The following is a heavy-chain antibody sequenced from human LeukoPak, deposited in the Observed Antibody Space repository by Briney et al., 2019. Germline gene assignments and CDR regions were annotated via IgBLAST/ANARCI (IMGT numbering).Heavy chain of an antibody. D-gene: IGHD3-22*01. CDR3: ARPYDSSGFDY. Sequence: EASVKVSCXASGGTFSNYAISWVRQARGQGLEWMGRIIPIFGTANYAQKFQGRVTITTDESTSTAYMELSSLRSEDTAVYYCARPYDSSGFDYWGQGTLVTVSS. CDR2: IIPIFGTA. V-gene: IGHV1-69*05. J-gene: IGHJ4*02. CDR1: GGTFSNYA.